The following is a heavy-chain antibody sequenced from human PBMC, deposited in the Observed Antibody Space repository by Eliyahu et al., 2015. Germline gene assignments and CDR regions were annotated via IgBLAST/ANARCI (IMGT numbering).Heavy chain of an antibody. Sequence: QVQLQQWGAGLLKPSETLSLTXAXYGGSFXXYYWXWIRQPPGKGLEWXGEINHSGSTNYNPSLKSRVTISVDTSKNQFSLKLSSVTAADTAVYYCASLTPLRIRVRYYGMDVWGKGTTVTVSS. CDR2: INHSGST. J-gene: IGHJ6*04. CDR1: GGSFXXYY. D-gene: IGHD3-3*02. CDR3: ASLTPLRIRVRYYGMDV. V-gene: IGHV4-34*01.